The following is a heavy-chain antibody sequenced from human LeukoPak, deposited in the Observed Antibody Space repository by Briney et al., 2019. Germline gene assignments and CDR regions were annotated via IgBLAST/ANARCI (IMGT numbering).Heavy chain of an antibody. Sequence: GASVKVSCKASGHTFTSYDINWVRQATGQGLERMGWMNPNSGNTGYAQKFQGRVTITRNTSISATYMELSSLRSEDTAVYYCARGFAGYYFDYWGQGTLVTVSS. D-gene: IGHD2-21*01. V-gene: IGHV1-8*01. CDR3: ARGFAGYYFDY. CDR1: GHTFTSYD. CDR2: MNPNSGNT. J-gene: IGHJ4*02.